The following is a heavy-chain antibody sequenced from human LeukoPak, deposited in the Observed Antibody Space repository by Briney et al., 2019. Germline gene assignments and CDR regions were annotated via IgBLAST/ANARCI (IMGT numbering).Heavy chain of an antibody. CDR2: IYHSGST. J-gene: IGHJ3*02. CDR1: GDSISSSNW. CDR3: ARVRYFDWSDAFDI. V-gene: IGHV4-4*02. Sequence: SGTLSLTCAVSGDSISSSNWWSWVRQPPGKGLEWIGEIYHSGSTNYNPSLKSRVTISVDKSKNQFSLKLSSVTAADTAVYYCARVRYFDWSDAFDIWGQGTMVTVSS. D-gene: IGHD3-9*01.